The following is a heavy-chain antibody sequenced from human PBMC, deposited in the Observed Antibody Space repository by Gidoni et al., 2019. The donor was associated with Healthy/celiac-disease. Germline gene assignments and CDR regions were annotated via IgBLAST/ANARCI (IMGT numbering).Heavy chain of an antibody. CDR2: ISAYNGNT. V-gene: IGHV1-18*01. D-gene: IGHD2-2*01. CDR1: GYTFTSYG. J-gene: IGHJ4*02. Sequence: QVQLVQSGAEVKKPGASVKVSCQASGYTFTSYGISWVRQAPGQGLEWMGWISAYNGNTNYAQKLQGRVTMTTDTSTSTAYMELRSLRSDDTAVYYCARDDSSRGIVVVPAAIFYWGQGTLVTVSS. CDR3: ARDDSSRGIVVVPAAIFY.